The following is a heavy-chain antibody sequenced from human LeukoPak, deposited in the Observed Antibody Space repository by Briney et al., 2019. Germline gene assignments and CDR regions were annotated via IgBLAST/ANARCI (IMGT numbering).Heavy chain of an antibody. CDR1: GFTFDDYG. Sequence: GGSLRLSCAASGFTFDDYGMSWVRQAPGKGLEWVSGISGSGGSTSYADSVKGRFTISRDNSKNTLYLQMNSLRAEDTAVYYCAKGLGYCSSTSCYANDYWGQGTLVTVSS. J-gene: IGHJ4*02. CDR3: AKGLGYCSSTSCYANDY. D-gene: IGHD2-2*01. V-gene: IGHV3-23*01. CDR2: ISGSGGST.